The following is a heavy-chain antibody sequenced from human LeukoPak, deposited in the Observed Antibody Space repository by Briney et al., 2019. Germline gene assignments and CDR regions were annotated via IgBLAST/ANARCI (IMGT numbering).Heavy chain of an antibody. J-gene: IGHJ4*02. CDR1: GFTFSDYY. CDR2: ISSSSNYI. Sequence: PGGSLRLSCAASGFTFSDYYMSWIRQAPGKGLEWVSSISSSSNYIYYADSVKGRFTISRDNAKNSLYLQMNSLRAEDTAVYYCARDTILTGYFDYWGQGTLVTVSS. CDR3: ARDTILTGYFDY. V-gene: IGHV3-11*06. D-gene: IGHD3-9*01.